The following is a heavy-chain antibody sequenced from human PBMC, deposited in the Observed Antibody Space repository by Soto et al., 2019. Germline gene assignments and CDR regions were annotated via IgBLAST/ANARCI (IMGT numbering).Heavy chain of an antibody. Sequence: QVQLVQSGAEVKKPGASVKVSCKASGYTFSSYDINWVRQATGQGLEWMGWLNPNSGDTGYAQKFQGRVTLTRNTSINTDYIELCSVTSDDTAVYYCATSGGGWYLYWGQGTLVTVSS. D-gene: IGHD6-19*01. CDR3: ATSGGGWYLY. J-gene: IGHJ4*02. CDR2: LNPNSGDT. CDR1: GYTFSSYD. V-gene: IGHV1-8*01.